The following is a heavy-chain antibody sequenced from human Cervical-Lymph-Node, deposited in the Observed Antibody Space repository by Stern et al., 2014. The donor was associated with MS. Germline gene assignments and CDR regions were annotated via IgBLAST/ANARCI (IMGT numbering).Heavy chain of an antibody. CDR1: GDSFNNYA. CDR3: ARGGSYEDYGDYATSVFDH. J-gene: IGHJ4*02. CDR2: IIPVFGVT. Sequence: QLVESGTEVKKPGSSVTISCQPSGDSFNNYAVHWVRQAPGPGLEWMGGIIPVFGVTTYAQKFRGRVTIKAVNSLVTASLQLNNLRSDDTAVYVCARGGSYEDYGDYATSVFDHWGQGTLVTVSS. V-gene: IGHV1-69*17. D-gene: IGHD4-17*01.